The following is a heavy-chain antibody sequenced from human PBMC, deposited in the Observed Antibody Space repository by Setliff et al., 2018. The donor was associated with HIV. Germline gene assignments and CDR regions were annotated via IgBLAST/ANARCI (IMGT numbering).Heavy chain of an antibody. V-gene: IGHV1-18*01. J-gene: IGHJ3*02. CDR2: ISPHNGNT. CDR3: AKGYSWSVVGALDN. CDR1: GYTFTNQY. Sequence: GASVKVSCKASGYTFTNQYISWVRQAPGQGLQWMGWISPHNGNTKFDEKFQGRVTMTTDPATNTVYMQLGSLQSDDTAMYYCAKGYSWSVVGALDNWGQGTMVTVSS. D-gene: IGHD2-8*01.